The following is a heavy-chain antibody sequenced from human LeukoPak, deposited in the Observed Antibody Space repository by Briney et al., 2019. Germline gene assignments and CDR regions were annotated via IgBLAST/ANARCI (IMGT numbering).Heavy chain of an antibody. CDR1: GSTFSSYA. Sequence: GGSLRLSCAASGSTFSSYAMSWVRQAPGKGLEWVSAISGSGGSTYYADSVKGRFTISRDNSKNTLYLQMNSLRAEDTAVYYCAKSINYYYDSSGYYRAFDIWGQGTMVTVSS. J-gene: IGHJ3*02. D-gene: IGHD3-22*01. CDR3: AKSINYYYDSSGYYRAFDI. CDR2: ISGSGGST. V-gene: IGHV3-23*01.